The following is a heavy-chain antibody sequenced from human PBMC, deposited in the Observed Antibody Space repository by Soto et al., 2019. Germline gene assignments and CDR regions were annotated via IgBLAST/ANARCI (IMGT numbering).Heavy chain of an antibody. CDR2: ISSSGSTI. V-gene: IGHV3-11*01. J-gene: IGHJ4*02. CDR1: GFNFGDYY. D-gene: IGHD6-19*01. CDR3: ARVTAVAGAFDY. Sequence: GGSLRLSCTPSGFNFGDYYMSWIRQAPGKGLEWVSYISSSGSTIYYADSVKGRFTISRDNAKNSPYLQMNSLRAEDTAVYYCARVTAVAGAFDYWGQGTLVTVSS.